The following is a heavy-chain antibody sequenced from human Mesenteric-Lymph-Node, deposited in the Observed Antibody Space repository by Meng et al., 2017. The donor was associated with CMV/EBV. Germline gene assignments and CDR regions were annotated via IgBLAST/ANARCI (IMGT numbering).Heavy chain of an antibody. D-gene: IGHD5-18*01. J-gene: IGHJ3*02. CDR3: ARTSKGLPNDAFDI. CDR1: GFTVSSNY. Sequence: GVLKISCAASGFTVSSNYMSWVRQAPGKGLEWVSVIYSGGSTYYADSVKGRFTISRDNSKNTLYLQMNSLRAEDTAVYYCARTSKGLPNDAFDIWGQGTMVTVSS. V-gene: IGHV3-66*02. CDR2: IYSGGST.